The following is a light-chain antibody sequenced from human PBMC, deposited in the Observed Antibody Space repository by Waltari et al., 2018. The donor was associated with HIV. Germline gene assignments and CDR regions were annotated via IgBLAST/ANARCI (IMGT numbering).Light chain of an antibody. V-gene: IGKV1-39*01. J-gene: IGKJ4*01. CDR2: SAS. CDR3: QQTFTLPLP. Sequence: DFQITQSPSSLSTSVGDRVTITCRTSQYIDKYLNWYQQKPGKAPSLLIFSASTLHTGVPSRFSATGSGTTFSLAIATLQPDDVGTYFCQQTFTLPLPFGGGTRVEI. CDR1: QYIDKY.